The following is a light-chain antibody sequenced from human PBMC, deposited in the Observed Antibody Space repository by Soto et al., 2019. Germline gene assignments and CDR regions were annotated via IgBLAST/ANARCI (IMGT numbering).Light chain of an antibody. V-gene: IGLV1-47*01. J-gene: IGLJ2*01. CDR3: AAWDDSLVV. CDR1: SSNIGSAY. Sequence: QSVLTQPPSASGTPGQTVTISCSGSSSNIGSAYIYWYQHFPGTAPKLLIYRNNQRPSGVPDRFSASKSGTSASLAISGLRSEDDADYYCAAWDDSLVVFGGGTKLTVL. CDR2: RNN.